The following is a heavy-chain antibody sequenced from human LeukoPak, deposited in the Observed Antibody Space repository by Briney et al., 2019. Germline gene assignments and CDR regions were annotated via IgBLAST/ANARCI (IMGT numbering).Heavy chain of an antibody. CDR1: GGSMSSYY. J-gene: IGHJ4*02. CDR2: IYHSGST. D-gene: IGHD1-26*01. Sequence: SETLSLTCSVSGGSMSSYYWSWIRQSPGKGLEWIGYIYHSGSTDYNSSLKSRDTISEDTSKKQFSLKVSSVTAADTAVYYCASGFRGASFDYWGQGTLVTVSS. V-gene: IGHV4-59*01. CDR3: ASGFRGASFDY.